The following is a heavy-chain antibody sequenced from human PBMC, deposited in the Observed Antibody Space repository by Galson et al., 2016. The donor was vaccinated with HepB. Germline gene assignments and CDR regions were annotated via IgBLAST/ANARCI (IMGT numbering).Heavy chain of an antibody. Sequence: SLRLSCAASGFTFRSYGMHWVRQAPGKGLEWVAVIWYDGSNKYYADSVKGRFTISRDNSKNTQYLQMNSLRDEDTAVYYCARNRSSGNPEAYFDHWGQGTLVTVSS. J-gene: IGHJ4*02. CDR2: IWYDGSNK. CDR1: GFTFRSYG. CDR3: ARNRSSGNPEAYFDH. V-gene: IGHV3-33*08. D-gene: IGHD4-23*01.